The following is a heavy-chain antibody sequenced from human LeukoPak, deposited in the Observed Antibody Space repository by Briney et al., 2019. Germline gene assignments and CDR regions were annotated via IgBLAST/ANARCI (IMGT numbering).Heavy chain of an antibody. CDR3: ARVLHKRNYDSSDYYGS. J-gene: IGHJ5*02. CDR1: GFTFSNYA. Sequence: AGGSLRLSCAGSGFTFSNYAMSWVRQAPGKGLEWVSAISGSGGSTYYADSVKGRFTISRDNSKNTLYLHMNSPRAEDTAVYYCARVLHKRNYDSSDYYGSWGQGTLVTVSS. D-gene: IGHD3-22*01. V-gene: IGHV3-23*01. CDR2: ISGSGGST.